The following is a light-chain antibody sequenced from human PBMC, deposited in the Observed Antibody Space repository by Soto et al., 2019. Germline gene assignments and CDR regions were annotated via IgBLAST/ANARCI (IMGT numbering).Light chain of an antibody. CDR2: EGS. Sequence: QSVLTQPASVSGSPVQSITISCTGTSSDVGSYNLVSWYQQHPGKAPKLMIYEGSKRPSGVSNRFSGSKSGNTASLTISGLQAEDEADYYCSSYAGSSFYASGTGTRVTVL. J-gene: IGLJ1*01. V-gene: IGLV2-23*01. CDR1: SSDVGSYNL. CDR3: SSYAGSSFYA.